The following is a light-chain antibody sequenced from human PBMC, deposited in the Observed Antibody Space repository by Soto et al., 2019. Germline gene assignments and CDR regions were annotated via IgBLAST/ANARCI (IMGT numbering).Light chain of an antibody. CDR2: DAS. J-gene: IGKJ4*01. Sequence: IQMTQSPSSLAGPVGGRVTVTFLSSQTISTFLHWFQQKPGKAPNLLIYDASSLQSGVPSRFSGSGSGTDFTLTISSLQPEDFGTYYCQQTYSTFVSFAGGTKVDIK. V-gene: IGKV1-39*01. CDR3: QQTYSTFVS. CDR1: QTISTF.